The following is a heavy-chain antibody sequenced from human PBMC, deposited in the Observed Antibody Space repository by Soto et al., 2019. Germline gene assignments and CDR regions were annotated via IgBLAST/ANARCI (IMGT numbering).Heavy chain of an antibody. CDR1: GYTFANYP. CDR3: ARAKIITTLDY. J-gene: IGHJ4*02. CDR2: INAGNGYS. V-gene: IGHV1-3*01. D-gene: IGHD3-10*01. Sequence: QVQLVQSGAEGKKPGASVKVSCETSGYTFANYPMHWVRQAPGQTLEWMGWINAGNGYSKYSQKFQGRFTITRDTSASIAYMELSSLRSEDTAVYYCARAKIITTLDYWGQGTLVTVSS.